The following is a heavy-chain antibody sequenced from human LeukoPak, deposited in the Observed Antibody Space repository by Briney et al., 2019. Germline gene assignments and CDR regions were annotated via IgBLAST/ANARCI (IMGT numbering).Heavy chain of an antibody. V-gene: IGHV3-30*01. J-gene: IGHJ4*02. CDR1: GFTFSSYA. Sequence: GGSLRLSCAASGFTFSSYAMHWVRQAPGKGLEWVAVISYDGSNKYYADSVKGRFTISRDNSKNTLYLQMNSLRAEDTAVYYCARDWGVVITKNYFDYWGQGTLVTVSS. CDR3: ARDWGVVITKNYFDY. CDR2: ISYDGSNK. D-gene: IGHD3-22*01.